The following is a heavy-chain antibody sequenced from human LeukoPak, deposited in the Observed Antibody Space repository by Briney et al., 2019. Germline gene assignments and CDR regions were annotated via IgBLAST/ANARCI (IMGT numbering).Heavy chain of an antibody. CDR1: GGSITSDSHY. V-gene: IGHV4-39*01. Sequence: SETLSLTCTVSGGSITSDSHYWAWIRQPPEKGLEWIGHNDYNGSFYNPSLKSRITISVDASKKQFSLRLRSMSPADTAVYFCARLSDTRRGLAFDVWGQGSLVSVSS. CDR3: ARLSDTRRGLAFDV. CDR2: NDYNGS. D-gene: IGHD3-22*01. J-gene: IGHJ3*01.